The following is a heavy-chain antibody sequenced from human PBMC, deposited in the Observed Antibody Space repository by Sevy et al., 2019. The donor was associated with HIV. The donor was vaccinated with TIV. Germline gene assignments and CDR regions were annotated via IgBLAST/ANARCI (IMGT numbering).Heavy chain of an antibody. CDR2: ISISSTYI. CDR3: ARGDFIAAARNEYFQH. D-gene: IGHD6-13*01. J-gene: IGHJ1*01. V-gene: IGHV3-21*01. CDR1: GFTFNSYS. Sequence: GGSLRLSCAASGFTFNSYSMNWVRQAPGKGLEWVSSISISSTYIYYADSVKGRFTISRDNAKNSLYLQMNSLGAEDTAVYYCARGDFIAAARNEYFQHRGQGTLVTVSS.